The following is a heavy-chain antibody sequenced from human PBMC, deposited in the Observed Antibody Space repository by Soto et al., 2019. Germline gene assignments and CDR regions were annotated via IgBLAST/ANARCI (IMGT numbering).Heavy chain of an antibody. J-gene: IGHJ4*02. Sequence: SVKVSCNASGYTFTSYGISWVRQAPVQGLEWMGWISPYNGNTNYAQKLQGRVTMTTDTSTSTAYMELRSLRSDDTAVYYCARGRYSYGKMDSFDYWGQGTLVTVSS. CDR3: ARGRYSYGKMDSFDY. D-gene: IGHD5-18*01. CDR1: GYTFTSYG. V-gene: IGHV1-18*01. CDR2: ISPYNGNT.